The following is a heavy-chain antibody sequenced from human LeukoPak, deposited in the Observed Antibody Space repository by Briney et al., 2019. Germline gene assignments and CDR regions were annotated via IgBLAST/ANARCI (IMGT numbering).Heavy chain of an antibody. CDR2: INALNGDT. V-gene: IGHV1-18*01. D-gene: IGHD2-2*01. CDR3: ARETPAYCSGTACYGDYNSFDP. CDR1: GYTFSDYG. Sequence: ASVKVSCKASGYTFSDYGISWVRQAPGQGLEWMGWINALNGDTSYARKFQDGLTLTTDTSTSTAYMELWSLISDDTAVYYCARETPAYCSGTACYGDYNSFDPWGQGTLVTVPS. J-gene: IGHJ5*02.